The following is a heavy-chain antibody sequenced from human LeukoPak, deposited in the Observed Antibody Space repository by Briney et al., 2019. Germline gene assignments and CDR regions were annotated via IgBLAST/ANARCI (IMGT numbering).Heavy chain of an antibody. CDR2: ISYDGSNK. D-gene: IGHD3-3*01. Sequence: GGSLRLSCAASGFTFSSYAMHWVRQAPGKGLEWVAVISYDGSNKYYADSVKGRFTISRDNSKNTLYLQMNSLRAEDTAVYYCARESYYDFWSGYYVLAPPGFHYFDYWAREPWSPSPQ. V-gene: IGHV3-30-3*01. CDR3: ARESYYDFWSGYYVLAPPGFHYFDY. J-gene: IGHJ4*02. CDR1: GFTFSSYA.